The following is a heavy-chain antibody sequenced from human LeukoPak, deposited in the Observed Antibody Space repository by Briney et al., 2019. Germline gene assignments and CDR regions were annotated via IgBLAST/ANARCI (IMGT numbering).Heavy chain of an antibody. CDR2: INFYSGNT. CDR1: GYRFTTGD. Sequence: ASVKVSCKVYGYRFTTGDISWVRQAPGQGLEYMGWINFYSGNTDYTQNFQGRLTLAADTSTATAYMELRSLTSDDTAIYYCVFGECSSTSCYPRRDSWGQGSLVTVSS. J-gene: IGHJ4*02. D-gene: IGHD2-2*01. V-gene: IGHV1-18*01. CDR3: VFGECSSTSCYPRRDS.